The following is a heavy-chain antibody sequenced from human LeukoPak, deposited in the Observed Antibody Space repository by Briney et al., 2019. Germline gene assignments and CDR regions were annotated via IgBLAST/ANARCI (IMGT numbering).Heavy chain of an antibody. V-gene: IGHV4-39*01. D-gene: IGHD3/OR15-3a*01. J-gene: IGHJ4*02. CDR2: IYYSGST. Sequence: SETLSLTCTVSGVSISSSNSYWGWIRQPPGKGLEWIGSIYYSGSTYYNASLKSQVSISIDTSKNQFSLRLTSVTAADTAVHYCARQTGSGLFILPGGQGTLVTVSS. CDR3: ARQTGSGLFILP. CDR1: GVSISSSNSY.